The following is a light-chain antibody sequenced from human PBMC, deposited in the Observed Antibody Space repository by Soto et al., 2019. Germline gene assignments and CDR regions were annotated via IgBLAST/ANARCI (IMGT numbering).Light chain of an antibody. V-gene: IGKV1-5*01. CDR1: QSISGW. CDR2: DAS. Sequence: DIEMTQSPSTLSASVGDRVTITCRASQSISGWLAWYQQKPGKAPKVLVYDASTLESGVPSRFSGSGSGTEFTLTVSSLQPDDCATYFCQQYYGYSLTFGQGTKVEIK. J-gene: IGKJ1*01. CDR3: QQYYGYSLT.